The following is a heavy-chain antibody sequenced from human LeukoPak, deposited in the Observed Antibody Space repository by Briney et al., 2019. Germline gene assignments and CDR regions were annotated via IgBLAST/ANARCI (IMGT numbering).Heavy chain of an antibody. CDR2: IIPIFGTA. CDR3: ATDPVVVVTAITPVDAEYFQH. D-gene: IGHD2-21*02. CDR1: GGTFSSYA. J-gene: IGHJ1*01. Sequence: SVEVSCKASGGTFSSYAISWVRQAPGQGLEWMGGIIPIFGTANYAQKFQGRVTITTDESTSTAYMELSSLRSEDTAVYYCATDPVVVVTAITPVDAEYFQHWGQGTLVTVSS. V-gene: IGHV1-69*05.